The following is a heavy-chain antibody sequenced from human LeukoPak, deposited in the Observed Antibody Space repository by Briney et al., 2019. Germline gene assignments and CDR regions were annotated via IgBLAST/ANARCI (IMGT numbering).Heavy chain of an antibody. Sequence: GXSLKISCKGSGYSFTRYWIGWGRQMPGKGREWMGIIYPGDSDTRYSPSFQGQVTISADKSISTAYLQWSSLKASDTAMYYCARYTDSSGYHHFDYWGQGTLVTVSS. CDR1: GYSFTRYW. J-gene: IGHJ4*02. V-gene: IGHV5-51*01. CDR3: ARYTDSSGYHHFDY. CDR2: IYPGDSDT. D-gene: IGHD3-22*01.